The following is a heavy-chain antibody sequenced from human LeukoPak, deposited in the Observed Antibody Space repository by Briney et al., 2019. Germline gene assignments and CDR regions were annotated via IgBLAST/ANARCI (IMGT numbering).Heavy chain of an antibody. CDR3: ARGINWGASRHMDV. V-gene: IGHV1-8*01. J-gene: IGHJ6*03. D-gene: IGHD7-27*01. CDR2: MNPNSGNT. CDR1: GYTFTSYD. Sequence: ASVKVSCKASGYTFTSYDINWVQQATGQGLEWMGWMNPNSGNTGYAQKFQGRVTMTRNTSISTAYMELSSLRSEDTAVYYCARGINWGASRHMDVWGKGPRSPSP.